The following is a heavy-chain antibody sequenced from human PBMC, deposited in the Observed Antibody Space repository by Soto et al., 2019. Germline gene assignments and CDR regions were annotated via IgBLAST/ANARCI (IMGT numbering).Heavy chain of an antibody. CDR3: ARALWFGAGRWFDP. J-gene: IGHJ5*02. CDR2: IYYSGST. D-gene: IGHD3-10*01. Sequence: PSETLSLTCTVSGGSISSYYWSWIRQPPGKGLEWIGYIYYSGSTNYNPSLKSRVTISVDTSKNQFSLKLSSVTAADTAVYYCARALWFGAGRWFDPWGQGTLVTVSS. V-gene: IGHV4-59*01. CDR1: GGSISSYY.